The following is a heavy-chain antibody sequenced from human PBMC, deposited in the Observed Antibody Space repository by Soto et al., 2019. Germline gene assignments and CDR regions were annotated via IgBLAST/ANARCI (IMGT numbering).Heavy chain of an antibody. CDR2: IIPIFGTA. CDR3: ASHRYDSSGYFYNYYSYGTHV. V-gene: IGHV1-69*06. D-gene: IGHD3-22*01. J-gene: IGHJ6*02. CDR1: GGTFSSYA. Sequence: SVKVSWTASGGTFSSYAISWVRQAPGQGLEWMGGIIPIFGTANYAQKFQGRVTITADKSTSTAYMELSSLRSEDTAVYYCASHRYDSSGYFYNYYSYGTHVWGQGTT.